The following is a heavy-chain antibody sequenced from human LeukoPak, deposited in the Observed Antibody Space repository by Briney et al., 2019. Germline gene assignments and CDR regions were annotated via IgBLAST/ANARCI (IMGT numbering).Heavy chain of an antibody. Sequence: GGSLRLSCAASGFTFSTYAMSWVRQAPGKGLEWVSSISGSGGSTYYADSVKGRFTISRDNSKNTLYLQMNSLRAEDTAIYYCAKYRVETIPYFDYWGQGTLVTVSS. CDR1: GFTFSTYA. D-gene: IGHD2-21*01. V-gene: IGHV3-23*01. J-gene: IGHJ4*02. CDR2: ISGSGGST. CDR3: AKYRVETIPYFDY.